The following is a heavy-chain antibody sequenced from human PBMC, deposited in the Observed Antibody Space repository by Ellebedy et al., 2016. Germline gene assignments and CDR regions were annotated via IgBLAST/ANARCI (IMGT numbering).Heavy chain of an antibody. V-gene: IGHV1-3*01. D-gene: IGHD1-26*01. CDR1: GYTFSNYA. CDR2: INGGHGNT. J-gene: IGHJ4*02. Sequence: ASVKVSCKASGYTFSNYAIHWVRQAPGHRLEWMGWINGGHGNTEYSQKFQGRVTITRDTSASTAYLDVSSLKSEDTAVYYCARVPDLVVSPGANYWGQGTLVTVSS. CDR3: ARVPDLVVSPGANY.